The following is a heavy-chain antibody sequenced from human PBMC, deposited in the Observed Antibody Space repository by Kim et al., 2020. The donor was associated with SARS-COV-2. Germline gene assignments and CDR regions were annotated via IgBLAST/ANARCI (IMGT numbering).Heavy chain of an antibody. J-gene: IGHJ3*02. Sequence: LSLTCAASGFTFSSYAMHWVRQAPGKGLEYVSAISSNGGSTYYANSVKGRFTISRDNSKNTLYLQMGSLRAEDMAVYYCARARSIISISWYRDDDAFDIWGQGTMVTVSS. CDR3: ARARSIISISWYRDDDAFDI. CDR2: ISSNGGST. V-gene: IGHV3-64*01. D-gene: IGHD6-13*01. CDR1: GFTFSSYA.